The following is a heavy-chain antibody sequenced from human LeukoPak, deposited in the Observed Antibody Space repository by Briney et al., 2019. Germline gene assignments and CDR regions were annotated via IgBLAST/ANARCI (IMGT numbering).Heavy chain of an antibody. J-gene: IGHJ2*01. CDR3: AKDLYAWYFDL. CDR1: GFTFSIYA. Sequence: GGSLRLSCAASGFTFSIYAMSWVRQAPGKGLEWVSGINNNGGSTNYADSVRGRFTISRGNSKNTLYLYMKSLRVEDTAVYYCAKDLYAWYFDLWGRGTLVTVSS. D-gene: IGHD3-16*01. V-gene: IGHV3-23*01. CDR2: INNNGGST.